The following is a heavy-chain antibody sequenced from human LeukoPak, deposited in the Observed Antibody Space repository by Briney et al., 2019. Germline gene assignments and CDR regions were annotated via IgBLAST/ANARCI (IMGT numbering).Heavy chain of an antibody. V-gene: IGHV3-48*03. CDR1: GFTFSSYE. J-gene: IGHJ4*02. Sequence: GGSLRLSCAASGFTFSSYEMSWVGQAQGKGLEWVSYISSSGSTIYYADSVKGRFTISRDNAENSLYLQMNSLRAEDTAVYYCARHTVAGTFFDYWGQGTLFTVSS. CDR2: ISSSGSTI. CDR3: ARHTVAGTFFDY. D-gene: IGHD6-19*01.